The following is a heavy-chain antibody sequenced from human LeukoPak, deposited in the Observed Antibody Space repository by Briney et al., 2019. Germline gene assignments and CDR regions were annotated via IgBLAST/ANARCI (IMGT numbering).Heavy chain of an antibody. J-gene: IGHJ4*02. CDR2: ISYDGSNK. Sequence: GGSLRLSCAASGFTFSSYGMHWVRQAPGKGLEWVAVISYDGSNKYYADSVKGRFTISRDNSKNTLYLQMNSLRAEDTAVYYCAKVATPYCSSTSCSSFDYWGQGTLVTVSS. V-gene: IGHV3-30*18. D-gene: IGHD2-2*01. CDR1: GFTFSSYG. CDR3: AKVATPYCSSTSCSSFDY.